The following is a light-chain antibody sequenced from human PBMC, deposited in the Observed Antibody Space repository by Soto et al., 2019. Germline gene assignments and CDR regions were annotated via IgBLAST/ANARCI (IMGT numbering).Light chain of an antibody. CDR1: QSISSY. CDR3: QQSYSTPPF. Sequence: DIQMTQSPSSLSASVGDRVTITCRAGQSISSYLNWYQQKPGKAPKLLIYAASSLQSGVPSRFSGSGSGTDFTLTISSLQPEDFATYYCQQSYSTPPFFGQGTKLEIK. J-gene: IGKJ2*01. V-gene: IGKV1-39*01. CDR2: AAS.